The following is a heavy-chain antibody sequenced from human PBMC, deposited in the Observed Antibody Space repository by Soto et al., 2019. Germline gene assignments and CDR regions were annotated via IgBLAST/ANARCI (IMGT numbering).Heavy chain of an antibody. CDR3: AAIGYCSGGSCYPYYYYYGMDV. D-gene: IGHD2-15*01. CDR1: GFTFTSSA. Sequence: ASVKVSCKASGFTFTSSAVQWVRQARGQRLEWIGWIVVGSGNTNYAQKFQERVTITRDMSTSTAYMELSSLRSEDTAVYYCAAIGYCSGGSCYPYYYYYGMDVWGQGTTVTVS. V-gene: IGHV1-58*01. J-gene: IGHJ6*02. CDR2: IVVGSGNT.